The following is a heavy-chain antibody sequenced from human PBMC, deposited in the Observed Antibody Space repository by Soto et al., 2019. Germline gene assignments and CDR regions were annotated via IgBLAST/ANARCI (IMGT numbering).Heavy chain of an antibody. CDR1: GFTFSDHY. CDR2: ARNKANSYTT. D-gene: IGHD2-15*01. Sequence: EVQLVESGGGLVQPGGSLRLSCAASGFTFSDHYMDWVRQAPGKGLEWVGRARNKANSYTTEYAASVKGRFTISRDDSKNSLYLQMNSLKPEDTAVYYCARWDCSGGNCYFDSWGQGALVTVSS. V-gene: IGHV3-72*01. CDR3: ARWDCSGGNCYFDS. J-gene: IGHJ4*02.